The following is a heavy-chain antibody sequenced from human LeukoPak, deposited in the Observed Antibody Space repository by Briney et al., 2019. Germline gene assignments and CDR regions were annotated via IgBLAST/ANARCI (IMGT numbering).Heavy chain of an antibody. CDR1: GGTFSSYA. J-gene: IGHJ4*02. CDR2: IIPIFGTA. Sequence: SVKVSCKASGGTFSSYAISWVRQAPGQGLEWMGGIIPIFGTANYAQKFQGRVTTTTDESTSTAYMELSSLRSEDTAVYYCARDGFRYCSGGSCYPYWGQGTLVTVSS. V-gene: IGHV1-69*05. D-gene: IGHD2-15*01. CDR3: ARDGFRYCSGGSCYPY.